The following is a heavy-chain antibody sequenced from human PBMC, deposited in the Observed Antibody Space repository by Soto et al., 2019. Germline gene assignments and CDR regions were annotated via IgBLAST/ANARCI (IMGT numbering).Heavy chain of an antibody. D-gene: IGHD3-10*01. CDR3: ARGFDRSDYYYYYGMDV. V-gene: IGHV3-30-3*01. CDR2: ISYDGSNK. J-gene: IGHJ6*02. Sequence: ESGGGVVQPGRSLRLSCAASGFTFSSYAMHWVHQAPGKGLEWVAVISYDGSNKYYADSVKGRFTISRDNSKNTLYLQMNSLRAEDTAVYYCARGFDRSDYYYYYGMDVWGQGTTVTVSS. CDR1: GFTFSSYA.